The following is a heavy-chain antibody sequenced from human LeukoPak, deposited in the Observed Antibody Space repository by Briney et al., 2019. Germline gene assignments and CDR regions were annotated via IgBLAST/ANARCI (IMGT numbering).Heavy chain of an antibody. J-gene: IGHJ4*02. CDR2: ITSSISI. V-gene: IGHV3-69-1*01. CDR3: ARDQKHVGATGNKALDY. Sequence: GGSLRLSCAASGFTFSTYNMNWVRQAPGKGLEWVSSITSSISIYYADSVKGRFTISRDNSKNSLYLQMNSLRAEDTAMYYCARDQKHVGATGNKALDYWGQGTLVTVSS. D-gene: IGHD1-26*01. CDR1: GFTFSTYN.